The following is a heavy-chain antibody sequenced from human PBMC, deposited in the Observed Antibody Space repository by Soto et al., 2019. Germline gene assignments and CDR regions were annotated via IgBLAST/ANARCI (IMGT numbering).Heavy chain of an antibody. Sequence: EVQVVESGGGLVKPGGSLRLSCTASGFTFDTYTMNWLRQAPGRGLKWVSSSSATTTDKYYAASVEGRFTISRDNAKNSLYLQTNSLGAEDTAVYYFARGSASKSGHLWYFDLWGRGTLVTVSS. CDR2: SSATTTDK. V-gene: IGHV3-21*01. CDR1: GFTFDTYT. CDR3: ARGSASKSGHLWYFDL. D-gene: IGHD2-8*02. J-gene: IGHJ2*01.